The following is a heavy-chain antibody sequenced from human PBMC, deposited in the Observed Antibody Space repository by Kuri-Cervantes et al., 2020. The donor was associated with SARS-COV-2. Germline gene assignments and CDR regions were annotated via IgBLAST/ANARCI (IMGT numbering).Heavy chain of an antibody. CDR2: IKQDGSEK. V-gene: IGHV3-7*01. CDR1: GFTFSSYW. Sequence: GESLKISCAASGFTFSSYWMSWVRQAPGKGLEWVANIKQDGSEKYYVDSVKSRFTISRDNAKNSLYLQMNSLRAEDTAVYYCARENFDWLLMGNYYYMDVWGKGTTVTVSS. J-gene: IGHJ6*03. CDR3: ARENFDWLLMGNYYYMDV. D-gene: IGHD3-9*01.